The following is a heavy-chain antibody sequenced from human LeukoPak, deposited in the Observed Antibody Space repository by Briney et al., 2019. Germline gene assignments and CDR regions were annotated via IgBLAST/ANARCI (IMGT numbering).Heavy chain of an antibody. V-gene: IGHV1-2*02. Sequence: ASVKVSCKASGYTFTGYYMHWVRQAPGQGLEWTGWINPNSGGTNYAQKFQGRVTMTRDTSISTAYMELSRLRSDDTAVYYCAVRGYYYDSSGQYYFDYWGQGTLVTVSS. CDR2: INPNSGGT. D-gene: IGHD3-22*01. CDR1: GYTFTGYY. J-gene: IGHJ4*02. CDR3: AVRGYYYDSSGQYYFDY.